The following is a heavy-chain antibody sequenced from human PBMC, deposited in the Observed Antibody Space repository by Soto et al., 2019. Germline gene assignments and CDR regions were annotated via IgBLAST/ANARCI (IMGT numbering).Heavy chain of an antibody. CDR2: ISVYDGNT. J-gene: IGHJ4*02. CDR3: ARDSPLDY. CDR1: GYTFASYG. Sequence: QVQLVQSGAEVKKPGASVKVSCKTSGYTFASYGISWVRQGPGQGFEWMGWISVYDGNTKYAPKLQGRVTITTDRSSSTAYMELRSLRSDDTAVYYCARDSPLDYWGQGTLVTV. V-gene: IGHV1-18*04.